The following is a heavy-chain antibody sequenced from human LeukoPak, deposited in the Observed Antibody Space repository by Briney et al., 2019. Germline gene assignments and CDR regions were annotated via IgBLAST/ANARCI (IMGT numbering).Heavy chain of an antibody. CDR3: ARDHEHSYDY. CDR2: ISPTSGGT. V-gene: IGHV1-2*02. J-gene: IGHJ4*02. Sequence: ASVKVSCKASGYTITGYYMHWVRQAPGQGLEWMGWISPTSGGTNYAQKFQGRVTMTRDTSISTAYMELSRLRSDDTAVYYCARDHEHSYDYWGQGTLVTVSS. CDR1: GYTITGYY.